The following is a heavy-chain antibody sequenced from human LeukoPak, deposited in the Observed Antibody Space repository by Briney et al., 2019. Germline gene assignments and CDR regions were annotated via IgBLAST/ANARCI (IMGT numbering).Heavy chain of an antibody. J-gene: IGHJ4*02. CDR1: GFTSDYYA. CDR2: ISWNSGYI. CDR3: AKVRGTYSSRFFFDY. D-gene: IGHD6-19*01. Sequence: PGRSLRLSCAASGFTSDYYAMHWVRQAPGKGLEWLSIISWNSGYIGYADSVKGRFTISRDNATNSLYLQMDSLRAEDTAFYYCAKVRGTYSSRFFFDYWGQGTLVTVSS. V-gene: IGHV3-9*02.